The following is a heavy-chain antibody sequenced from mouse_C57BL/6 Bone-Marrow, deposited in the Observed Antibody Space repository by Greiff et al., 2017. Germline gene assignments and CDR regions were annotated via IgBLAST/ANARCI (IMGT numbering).Heavy chain of an antibody. Sequence: VQLQQPGAELVKPGASVKLSCKASGYTFTSYWMHWVKQRPGQGLEWIGMIHPNSGSTNYNEKFKSKATLTVDQSSSTAYMQLRSLTSEDSAVYYCARLGSSYGYAMDYWGQGTSVTVSA. CDR1: GYTFTSYW. J-gene: IGHJ4*01. V-gene: IGHV1-64*01. D-gene: IGHD1-1*01. CDR2: IHPNSGST. CDR3: ARLGSSYGYAMDY.